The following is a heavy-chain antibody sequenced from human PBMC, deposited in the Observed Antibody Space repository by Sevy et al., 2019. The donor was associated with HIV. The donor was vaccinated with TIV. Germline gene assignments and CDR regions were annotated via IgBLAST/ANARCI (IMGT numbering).Heavy chain of an antibody. CDR1: GGSFSGYY. V-gene: IGHV4-34*01. D-gene: IGHD2-2*01. CDR3: AKHCSGTSCSHAFDI. J-gene: IGHJ3*02. CDR2: INHSGST. Sequence: SETLSLTCAVYGGSFSGYYWSWIRQPPGKGLEWIGEINHSGSTNYNPSLKSRVTISGDTSKNQFSLKLSSVTAADTAVYYCAKHCSGTSCSHAFDIWGQGTMVIVSS.